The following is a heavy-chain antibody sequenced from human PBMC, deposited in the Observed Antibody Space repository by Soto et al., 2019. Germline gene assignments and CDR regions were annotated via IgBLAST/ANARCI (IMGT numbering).Heavy chain of an antibody. CDR3: ARRGYTWNLYYYYGMDV. CDR2: IYPGDSDT. CDR1: GYSFTSYW. Sequence: GESLKISCKGSGYSFTSYWIGWVRQMPGKGLEWMGIIYPGDSDTRYSPSFQGQVTISADKSISTAYLPWSSLKASDPAMYYCARRGYTWNLYYYYGMDVRREGTTVTVPP. J-gene: IGHJ6*04. D-gene: IGHD1-20*01. V-gene: IGHV5-51*01.